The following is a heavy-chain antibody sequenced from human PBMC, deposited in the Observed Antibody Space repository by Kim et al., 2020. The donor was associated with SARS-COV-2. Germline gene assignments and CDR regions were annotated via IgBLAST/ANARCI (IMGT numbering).Heavy chain of an antibody. CDR3: ARGVNYAGHY. CDR2: IYPTDFDT. CDR1: GFTFTSYW. Sequence: GESLKISCKTSGFTFTSYWIGWVRQRPGKGLEWVGLIYPTDFDTRYNPAFQGQVTISADRSITTAYLQWSNLEASDTAMYYCARGVNYAGHYWGQGTLVTVSS. J-gene: IGHJ4*02. V-gene: IGHV5-51*01. D-gene: IGHD3-16*01.